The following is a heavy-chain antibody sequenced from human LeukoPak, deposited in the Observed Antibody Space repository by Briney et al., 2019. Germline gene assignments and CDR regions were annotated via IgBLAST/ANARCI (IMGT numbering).Heavy chain of an antibody. CDR1: GYTFTGYY. D-gene: IGHD6-13*01. CDR2: INPNSGGT. J-gene: IGHJ4*02. CDR3: ARDDNGEQQPPGDY. Sequence: GASVKVSCKASGYTFTGYYMHWVRQAPGQGLEWMGWINPNSGGTNYAQKFQGRVTMTRDTSISTAYMELSRLRSDDTAVYYCARDDNGEQQPPGDYWGQGTLVTVSS. V-gene: IGHV1-2*02.